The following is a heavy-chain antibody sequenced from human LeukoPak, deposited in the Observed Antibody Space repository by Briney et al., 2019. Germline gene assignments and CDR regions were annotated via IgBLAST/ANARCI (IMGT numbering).Heavy chain of an antibody. CDR3: VRERHGDYDAFDI. D-gene: IGHD4-17*01. CDR2: INPSGGST. CDR1: GYTFTSYY. V-gene: IGHV1-46*01. J-gene: IGHJ3*02. Sequence: ASVKVSCKASGYTFTSYYMHWVRQAPGQGLEWMGIINPSGGSTSYAQKFQGRVTMTRDTSTSTAYMELSSLRSEDTAVYYCVRERHGDYDAFDIWGQGTMVTVSS.